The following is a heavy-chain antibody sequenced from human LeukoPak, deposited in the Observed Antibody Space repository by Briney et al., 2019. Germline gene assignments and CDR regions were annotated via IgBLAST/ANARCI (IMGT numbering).Heavy chain of an antibody. CDR1: GGTFSSYA. CDR2: IIPIFGTA. CDR3: AIPGVATAIHQLGAFDI. Sequence: SVKVSCKASGGTFSSYAISWVRQAPGQGLEWMGGIIPIFGTANYAQKFQGRVTITADESTSTAYMELSSLRSEDTAVYYCAIPGVATAIHQLGAFDIWGQGTMVTVSS. J-gene: IGHJ3*02. D-gene: IGHD2-21*02. V-gene: IGHV1-69*13.